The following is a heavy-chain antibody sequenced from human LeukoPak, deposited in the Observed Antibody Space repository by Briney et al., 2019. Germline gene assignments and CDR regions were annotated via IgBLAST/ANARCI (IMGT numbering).Heavy chain of an antibody. V-gene: IGHV4-59*01. CDR1: GGSFSGYY. D-gene: IGHD1-14*01. J-gene: IGHJ4*02. CDR2: ISDGGST. CDR3: ARASTTFDD. Sequence: SETLSLTCAVYGGSFSGYYWSWIRQPPGKGLEWIGYISDGGSTNYNPSLKSRVSISVDTSKNQFSLKLSSVTAADTAVYFCARASTTFDDWGQGTLVTVSS.